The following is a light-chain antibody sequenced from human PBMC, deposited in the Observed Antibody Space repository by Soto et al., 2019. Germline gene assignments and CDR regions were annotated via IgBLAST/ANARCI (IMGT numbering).Light chain of an antibody. CDR1: QTISNW. J-gene: IGKJ1*01. CDR3: QQYNTFWT. V-gene: IGKV1-5*01. CDR2: DVS. Sequence: DIPMTQSPSTLSASVGDRVTITCRASQTISNWLAWYQQKPGKAPKLLIYDVSSLESGVPSRFSGSGSGTAFTLTISSLQPDDSATYYCQQYNTFWTFGQGTKVEVK.